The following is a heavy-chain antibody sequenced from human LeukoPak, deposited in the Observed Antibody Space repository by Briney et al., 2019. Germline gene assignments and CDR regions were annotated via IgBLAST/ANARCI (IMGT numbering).Heavy chain of an antibody. J-gene: IGHJ4*02. CDR1: GGSISSYY. Sequence: SETLSLTCTVSGGSISSYYWSWIRQPPGKGLEWIGYIYCSGSTNYNPSLKSRVTISVDTSKNQFSLKLSSVTAADTAVYYCARHFHYGDYYFDYWGQGTLVTVSS. CDR2: IYCSGST. V-gene: IGHV4-59*08. D-gene: IGHD4-17*01. CDR3: ARHFHYGDYYFDY.